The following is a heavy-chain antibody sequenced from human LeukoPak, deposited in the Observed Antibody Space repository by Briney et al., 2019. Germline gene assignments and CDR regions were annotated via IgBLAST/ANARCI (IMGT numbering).Heavy chain of an antibody. Sequence: GGSLRLSCAASGFTFSSYWMSWVRQAPGKGLEWVANIKQDGSEKYYVDSVKGRFTISRDNAKNSLYQQMSNLRAEDTAVYFCARGGGLDVWGQGATVTVSS. V-gene: IGHV3-7*03. D-gene: IGHD3-16*01. CDR2: IKQDGSEK. CDR1: GFTFSSYW. J-gene: IGHJ6*02. CDR3: ARGGGLDV.